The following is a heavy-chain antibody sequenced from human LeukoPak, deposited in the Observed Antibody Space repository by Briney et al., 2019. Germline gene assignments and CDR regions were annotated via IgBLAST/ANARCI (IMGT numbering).Heavy chain of an antibody. V-gene: IGHV4-30-2*01. CDR2: IYHSGST. CDR1: GGSISSGGYS. CDR3: ARAKIITMVRGVMSFDY. D-gene: IGHD3-10*01. Sequence: PSQTLSLTCAVSGGSISSGGYSWSWIRQPPGKGLEWIGYIYHSGSTYYNPSLKSRVTISVDRSKNQFSLKLSSVTAADTAVYYCARAKIITMVRGVMSFDYWGQGTLVTVSS. J-gene: IGHJ4*02.